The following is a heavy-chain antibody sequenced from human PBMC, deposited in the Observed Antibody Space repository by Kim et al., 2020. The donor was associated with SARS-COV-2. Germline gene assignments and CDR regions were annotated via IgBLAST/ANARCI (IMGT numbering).Heavy chain of an antibody. D-gene: IGHD3-16*01. CDR2: IKPDGSQE. V-gene: IGHV3-7*01. J-gene: IGHJ4*02. Sequence: GGSLRLSCEASGFSFSTYWMSWVRQAPGKGLEWVANIKPDGSQEYYVESVKGRFTISRDNAKNSLYLQVNSLTVEDTAVYYCARGHFQFERWGQGTLVTVSS. CDR3: ARGHFQFER. CDR1: GFSFSTYW.